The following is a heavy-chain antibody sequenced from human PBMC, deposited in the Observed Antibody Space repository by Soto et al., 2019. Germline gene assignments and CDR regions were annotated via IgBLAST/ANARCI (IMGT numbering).Heavy chain of an antibody. CDR3: APLTGVPINGGFDL. CDR2: IYWDDDK. J-gene: IGHJ5*02. CDR1: GFSLSTSGVG. D-gene: IGHD7-27*01. Sequence: SGPTLVNPTQTLTLTCTFSGFSLSTSGVGVSWIRQTPGKALEWLALIYWDDDKRYSPSLKSRLTITKDTSKNQVVLTMTNMDPVDTATYCCAPLTGVPINGGFDLWGQGTLVTVSS. V-gene: IGHV2-5*02.